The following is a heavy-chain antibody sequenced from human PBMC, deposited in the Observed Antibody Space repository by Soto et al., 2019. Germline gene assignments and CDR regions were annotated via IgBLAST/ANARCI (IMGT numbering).Heavy chain of an antibody. CDR1: GYTFTSYA. CDR3: ARSASSARPYYFDY. D-gene: IGHD6-6*01. V-gene: IGHV1-3*01. Sequence: GASVKVSCKASGYTFTSYAMHWVRQAPGQRLEWMGWINAGNGNTKYSQKFQGRVTITRDTSASTAYMELSSLRSEDTAVYYCARSASSARPYYFDYWGQGTLVTVSS. CDR2: INAGNGNT. J-gene: IGHJ4*02.